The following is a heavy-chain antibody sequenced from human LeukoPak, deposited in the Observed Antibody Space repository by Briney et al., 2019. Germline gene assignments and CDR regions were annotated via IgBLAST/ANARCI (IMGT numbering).Heavy chain of an antibody. V-gene: IGHV1-2*02. Sequence: ASVKVSCKASGYTFTGYYMHWVRQAPGQGLEWMGWINPNSGGTNYAQKFQGRVTMTRDTSISTAYMELSRLRSDDTAVYYCAREKLPKLSGRKTRDAFDIWGQGTMVTVSS. CDR2: INPNSGGT. CDR1: GYTFTGYY. CDR3: AREKLPKLSGRKTRDAFDI. J-gene: IGHJ3*02. D-gene: IGHD1-26*01.